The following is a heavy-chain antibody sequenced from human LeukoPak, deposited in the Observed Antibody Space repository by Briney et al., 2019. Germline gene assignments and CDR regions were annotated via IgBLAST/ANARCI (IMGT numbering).Heavy chain of an antibody. Sequence: SETLSLTCTVSGGSISSYYWNWIRQPPGQGLEWIGYIYNTRSTSNNPSLKSRVTISVDTSKNQFSLKLSSVTAADTAVYYCAREERWELRSAFDIWGQGTMVTVSS. D-gene: IGHD1-26*01. J-gene: IGHJ3*02. V-gene: IGHV4-59*01. CDR2: IYNTRST. CDR3: AREERWELRSAFDI. CDR1: GGSISSYY.